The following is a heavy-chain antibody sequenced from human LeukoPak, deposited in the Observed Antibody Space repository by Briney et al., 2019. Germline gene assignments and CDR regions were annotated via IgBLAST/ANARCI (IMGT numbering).Heavy chain of an antibody. Sequence: GGSLRLSCAASGFTFHRYALTWIRQAPGKGLEWVSTMTGSGDATFYADSVNGRFTMSRDNSKNTLFLQMDSLRAEDTAVYYCAKASGYDSNGNYWGQGALVTVSS. J-gene: IGHJ4*02. CDR2: MTGSGDAT. CDR1: GFTFHRYA. V-gene: IGHV3-23*01. D-gene: IGHD3-22*01. CDR3: AKASGYDSNGNY.